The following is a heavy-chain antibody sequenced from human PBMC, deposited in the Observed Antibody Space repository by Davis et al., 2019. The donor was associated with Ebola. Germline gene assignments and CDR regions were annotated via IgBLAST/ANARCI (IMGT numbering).Heavy chain of an antibody. Sequence: PGGSLRLSCAASGFTFSSYWMHWVRQAPGKGLVWVSRITSDGGITTYADSVKGRFTISRDNSKNTLYLQMNSLRAEDTAVYYCARGTAMNYWGQGTLVTVSS. V-gene: IGHV3-74*01. D-gene: IGHD5-18*01. CDR2: ITSDGGIT. CDR1: GFTFSSYW. CDR3: ARGTAMNY. J-gene: IGHJ4*02.